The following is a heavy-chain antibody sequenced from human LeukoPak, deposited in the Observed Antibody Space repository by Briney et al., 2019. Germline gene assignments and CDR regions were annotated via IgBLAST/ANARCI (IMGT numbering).Heavy chain of an antibody. CDR3: ARRGGWDAFDI. V-gene: IGHV4-59*01. CDR2: IYYSGST. J-gene: IGHJ3*02. D-gene: IGHD2-15*01. Sequence: SETLSLTCTVSGGSISSYYWSWIRQPPGKGLEWIGYIYYSGSTNYNPSLKSRVTISVDTSKNQFSLKLSSVTAADTAVYYCARRGGWDAFDIWGQGTMVTVSS. CDR1: GGSISSYY.